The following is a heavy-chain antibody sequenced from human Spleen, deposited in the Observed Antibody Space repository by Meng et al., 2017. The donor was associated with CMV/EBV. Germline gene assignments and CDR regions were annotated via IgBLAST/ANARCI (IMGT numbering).Heavy chain of an antibody. CDR1: GFNFNDYV. V-gene: IGHV3-23*03. J-gene: IGHJ4*02. Sequence: GESLKISCAASGFNFNDYVMTWVRRAPTKGLEWISLIYSNGRSKSYADSVKGRFSISRDNSKSMLYLQMNSLRVEDTAVYYCAKDGGYNGWGFDSWGQGTLVTVSS. CDR2: IYSNGRSK. CDR3: AKDGGYNGWGFDS. D-gene: IGHD5-12*01.